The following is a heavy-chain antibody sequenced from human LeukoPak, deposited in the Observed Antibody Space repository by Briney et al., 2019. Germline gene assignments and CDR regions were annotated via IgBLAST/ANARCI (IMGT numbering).Heavy chain of an antibody. V-gene: IGHV3-64*02. CDR1: GFTFSNYA. CDR3: AREVYGPGGKPFDY. J-gene: IGHJ4*02. CDR2: INGGGERT. Sequence: GGSLTLSCAASGFTFSNYAMHWVRQAPGRGLQYVSGINGGGERTHYADSVKGRFITSRDNSKNTLYLHMDRLTVEDVAVYYCAREVYGPGGKPFDYWGQGTLVTVSS. D-gene: IGHD3-10*01.